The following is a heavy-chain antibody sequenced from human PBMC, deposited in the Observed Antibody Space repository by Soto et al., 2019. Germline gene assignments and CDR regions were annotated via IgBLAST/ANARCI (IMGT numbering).Heavy chain of an antibody. J-gene: IGHJ6*02. CDR1: GFTFSTYW. CDR2: INSDGSGT. D-gene: IGHD4-17*01. Sequence: EVQLVESGGGLVQPGGSLRLSCAASGFTFSTYWIHWVRQAPGKGLVWVSRINSDGSGTNYADSVKGRFTISRDNAKNTLYLQMNSLRAEDTAVYYCTREHTTMTGYYYGMDVWGQGTTVTVSS. V-gene: IGHV3-74*01. CDR3: TREHTTMTGYYYGMDV.